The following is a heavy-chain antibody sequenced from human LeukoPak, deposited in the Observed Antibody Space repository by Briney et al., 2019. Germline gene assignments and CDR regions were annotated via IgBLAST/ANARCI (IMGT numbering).Heavy chain of an antibody. V-gene: IGHV4-4*02. J-gene: IGHJ2*01. D-gene: IGHD4-23*01. CDR1: GGSISISKSNW. CDR3: ARDLHGGNSFTSDWYFDL. CDR2: IYDSGST. Sequence: SETLFVTFAVSGGSISISKSNWWSRVRQPPGKGLEWIGEIYDSGSTNYNPSLKSRVTISVDKSKNQFSLKLSSVTAADTAVYYCARDLHGGNSFTSDWYFDLWGRGGKAPDSS.